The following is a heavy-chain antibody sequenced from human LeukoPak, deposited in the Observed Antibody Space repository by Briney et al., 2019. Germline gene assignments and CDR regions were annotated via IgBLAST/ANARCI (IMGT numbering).Heavy chain of an antibody. V-gene: IGHV3-9*01. CDR2: ISWNSGSI. CDR1: GFTFDDYA. J-gene: IGHJ4*02. D-gene: IGHD3-10*01. CDR3: AKDLGRFGELSYYFDY. Sequence: PGRSLRLSCAASGFTFDDYAMHWVRQAPGKGLEWVSGISWNSGSIGYADSVKGRFTISRDNAKNSLYLQMNSLRAEDTALYYCAKDLGRFGELSYYFDYWGQGTLVTVS.